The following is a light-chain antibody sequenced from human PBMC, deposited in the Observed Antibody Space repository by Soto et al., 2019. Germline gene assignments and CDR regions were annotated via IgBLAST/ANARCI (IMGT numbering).Light chain of an antibody. CDR3: QQYNSWPPWT. V-gene: IGKV3-20*01. J-gene: IGKJ1*01. CDR1: QSGTSSY. Sequence: DIVSTQAPGTLSLSPGERATLSCGAIQSGTSSYLAWYQQTPGQAPRLLIYGASRRAAGIPDRFSGSGSGTDFTLTISRLDSEDFAAYYSQQYNSWPPWTFGRGTRVEIK. CDR2: GAS.